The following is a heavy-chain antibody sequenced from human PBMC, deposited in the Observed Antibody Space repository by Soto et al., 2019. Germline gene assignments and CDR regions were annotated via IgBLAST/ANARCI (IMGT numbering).Heavy chain of an antibody. CDR2: IYHSGST. Sequence: SETLSLTCAVSGYSIRSGYYWGWIRQPPGKGLEWIGSIYHSGSTYYNPSLKSRVTISVDTSKNQISLKLSSVTAADTAVYYCAGDVDYDTNGYDYFDYWGQGTLVTVSS. V-gene: IGHV4-38-2*02. CDR1: GYSIRSGYY. D-gene: IGHD3-22*01. J-gene: IGHJ4*02. CDR3: AGDVDYDTNGYDYFDY.